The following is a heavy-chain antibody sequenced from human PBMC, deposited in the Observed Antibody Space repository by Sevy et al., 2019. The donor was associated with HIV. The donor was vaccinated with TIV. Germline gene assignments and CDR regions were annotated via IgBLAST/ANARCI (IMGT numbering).Heavy chain of an antibody. J-gene: IGHJ5*02. V-gene: IGHV3-15*01. Sequence: GGSLRLSCAASGYTFNNAGMSWVRQAPGKGLEWLGRIKSKTGGGSSEYASPVKGSFTISRDDSKSTLYLQMNRLRTEDTGVYYCTGATVFGATWFDPWGQGALVTVSS. CDR3: TGATVFGATWFDP. CDR2: IKSKTGGGSS. D-gene: IGHD3-3*01. CDR1: GYTFNNAG.